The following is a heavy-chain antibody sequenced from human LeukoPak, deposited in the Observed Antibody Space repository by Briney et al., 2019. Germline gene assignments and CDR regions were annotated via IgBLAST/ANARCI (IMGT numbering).Heavy chain of an antibody. CDR1: GFTFSSYS. Sequence: WGSLRLSCAASGFTFSSYSMNWVRQAPGKGLEWVSYISSSSSTIYYADSVKGRFTISRDNAKNSLYLQMNSLRAEDTAVYYCARGITIFGVVTPFDYWGQGTLVTVSS. CDR3: ARGITIFGVVTPFDY. D-gene: IGHD3-3*01. CDR2: ISSSSSTI. V-gene: IGHV3-48*01. J-gene: IGHJ4*02.